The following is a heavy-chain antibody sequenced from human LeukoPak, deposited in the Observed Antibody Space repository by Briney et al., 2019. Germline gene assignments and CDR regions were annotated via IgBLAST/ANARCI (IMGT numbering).Heavy chain of an antibody. CDR3: ARTNFWSRGWFDP. V-gene: IGHV4-59*01. CDR2: IYYSGGT. J-gene: IGHJ5*02. D-gene: IGHD3-3*01. Sequence: SETLSLTCTVSGGSISSYYWSWIRQPPGKGLEWIGYIYYSGGTNYNPSLKSRVTISVDTSKNQFSLKLSSVTAADTAVYYCARTNFWSRGWFDPWGQGTLVTVSS. CDR1: GGSISSYY.